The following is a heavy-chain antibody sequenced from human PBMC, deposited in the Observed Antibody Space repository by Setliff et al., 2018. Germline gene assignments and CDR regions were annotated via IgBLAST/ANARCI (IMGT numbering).Heavy chain of an antibody. V-gene: IGHV3-30*18. CDR1: GFTFSGNA. Sequence: SGGSLRLSYAASGFTFSGNAMSWVRQAPGKGLEWVAAVSDDGTNTYYADSVRGRFTVSRGVSRHTVYLQMSSLRADDTALYYCVKGTNVVMVYTGFDHWGQGTLVTVSS. D-gene: IGHD2-8*01. CDR2: VSDDGTNT. CDR3: VKGTNVVMVYTGFDH. J-gene: IGHJ4*01.